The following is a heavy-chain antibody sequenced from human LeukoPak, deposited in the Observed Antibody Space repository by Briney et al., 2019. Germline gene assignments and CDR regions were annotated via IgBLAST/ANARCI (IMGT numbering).Heavy chain of an antibody. V-gene: IGHV1-8*03. D-gene: IGHD3-3*01. CDR3: ARGILRFLEWLTNLHYFDY. J-gene: IGHJ4*02. Sequence: ASVKVSCKASGYTFTSYDINGVRPATGQGLEWMGWMNPNSGNTGYAQKFQGSVTITRNTSISTAYMELSSLRSEDTAVYYCARGILRFLEWLTNLHYFDYWGQGTLVTVSS. CDR2: MNPNSGNT. CDR1: GYTFTSYD.